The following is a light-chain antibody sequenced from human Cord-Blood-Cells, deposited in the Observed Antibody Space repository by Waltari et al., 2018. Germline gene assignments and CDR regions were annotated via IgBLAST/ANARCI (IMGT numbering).Light chain of an antibody. Sequence: QSALPQPASVSGSPGQSITISCTGTSSDVGGYNYVSCYQQHPGKAPKLMIYDVSNRPSGVSNRFSGSKSGNTASLTISGLQAEDEADYYCSSYTSSSTVVFGGGTRLTVL. CDR3: SSYTSSSTVV. CDR1: SSDVGGYNY. V-gene: IGLV2-14*01. CDR2: DVS. J-gene: IGLJ2*01.